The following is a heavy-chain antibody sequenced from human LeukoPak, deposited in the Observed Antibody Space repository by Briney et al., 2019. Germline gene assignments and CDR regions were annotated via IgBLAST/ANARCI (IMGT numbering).Heavy chain of an antibody. CDR2: IIPIFGTA. J-gene: IGHJ6*02. CDR1: GGTFSSYA. D-gene: IGHD6-6*01. Sequence: ASVKVSCKASGGTFSSYAISWVRQAPGQGLEWMGGIIPIFGTANYAQKFQGRVTITADEPTSTAYMELSSLRSEDTAVYYCARGPGQLEALYYYGMDVWGQGTTVTVSS. V-gene: IGHV1-69*13. CDR3: ARGPGQLEALYYYGMDV.